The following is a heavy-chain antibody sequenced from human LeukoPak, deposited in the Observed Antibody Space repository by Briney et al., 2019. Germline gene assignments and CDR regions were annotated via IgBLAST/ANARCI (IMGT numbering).Heavy chain of an antibody. CDR3: AVLPSQLAYYYYMDV. J-gene: IGHJ6*03. CDR1: GMTFSRFA. Sequence: GGSLRLSCVASGMTFSRFAISWVRQAPGKGLEWVSGISDGGDSTYYADSVKGRFTISRDNSKNTLYLQMNSLRAEDTAVYYCAVLPSQLAYYYYMDVWGKGTTVTVSS. CDR2: ISDGGDST. V-gene: IGHV3-23*01. D-gene: IGHD6-13*01.